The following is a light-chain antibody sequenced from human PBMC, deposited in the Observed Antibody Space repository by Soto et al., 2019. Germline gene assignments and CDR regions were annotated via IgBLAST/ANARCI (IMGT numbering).Light chain of an antibody. CDR2: GVT. CDR3: SSFNSNRTYV. Sequence: QSVLTQPTSVSGSPGQSITISCTGNHNDIGTYDYVSWYQQHPGRAPRLLIHGVTTRPSGISGRFSASKSGLTASLTISGLQPEDEADYYCSSFNSNRTYVFGHRTKVTVL. V-gene: IGLV2-14*03. CDR1: HNDIGTYDY. J-gene: IGLJ1*01.